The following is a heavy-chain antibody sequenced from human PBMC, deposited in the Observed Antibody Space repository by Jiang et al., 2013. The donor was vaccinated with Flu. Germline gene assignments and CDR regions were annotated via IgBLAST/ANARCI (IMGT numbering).Heavy chain of an antibody. J-gene: IGHJ6*02. CDR3: AREYYYDSSGDGMDV. CDR1: GYTFTGYY. CDR2: INPNSGGT. D-gene: IGHD3-22*01. V-gene: IGHV1-2*06. Sequence: VKKPGASVKVSCKASGYTFTGYYMHWVRQAPGQGLEWMGRINPNSGGTNYAQKFQGRVTMTRDTSISTAYMELSRLRSDDTAVYYCAREYYYDSSGDGMDVWGQGTTVTVSS.